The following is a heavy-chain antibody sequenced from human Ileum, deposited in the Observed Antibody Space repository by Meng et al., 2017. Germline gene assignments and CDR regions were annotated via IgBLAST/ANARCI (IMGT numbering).Heavy chain of an antibody. D-gene: IGHD7-27*01. J-gene: IGHJ4*02. CDR1: GGSVSSDGFQ. CDR3: ARDHWGSLDY. V-gene: IGHV4-61*08. Sequence: QVPLQESGPGLVRPAETLSLICTVSGGSVSSDGFQWGWVRQPPEKGLEWIGYASTNYNPSLKSRVTISLDTSKNQFSLELSSVTAADTAVYYCARDHWGSLDYWGQGILVTVSS. CDR2: AST.